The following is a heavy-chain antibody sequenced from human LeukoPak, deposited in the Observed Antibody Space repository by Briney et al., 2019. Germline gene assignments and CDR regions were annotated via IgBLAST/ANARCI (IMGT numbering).Heavy chain of an antibody. Sequence: GRSLRLSCAASGFTFSNYAMSGVRQAPGKGLEWVSSISGSAANTYYADSVKGRFAISRDYSKNRLYLQMNSLIAEDTPVYYCAKLSGSNWHWGEGTLVSVSS. CDR3: AKLSGSNWH. CDR1: GFTFSNYA. CDR2: ISGSAANT. J-gene: IGHJ4*02. D-gene: IGHD1-26*01. V-gene: IGHV3-23*01.